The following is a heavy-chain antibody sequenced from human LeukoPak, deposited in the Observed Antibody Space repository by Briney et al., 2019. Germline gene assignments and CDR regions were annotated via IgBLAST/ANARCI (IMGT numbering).Heavy chain of an antibody. D-gene: IGHD3-10*01. CDR3: GRNLGSGSDH. J-gene: IGHJ4*02. Sequence: KPSETLSLTCNVSGDSISGPYWNWIRQSPGRGLEWIGYTHYTGETHYNPSLKSRLTMSVDTSNNQVYLRLSSVTAADTAVYYCGRNLGSGSDHWGQGTLVTVSS. CDR1: GDSISGPY. CDR2: THYTGET. V-gene: IGHV4-59*11.